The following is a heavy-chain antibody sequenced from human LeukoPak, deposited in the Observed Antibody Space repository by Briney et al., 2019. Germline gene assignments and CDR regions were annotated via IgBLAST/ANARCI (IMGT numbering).Heavy chain of an antibody. CDR1: GFTFSSYW. D-gene: IGHD3-22*01. V-gene: IGHV3-7*01. J-gene: IGHJ5*02. CDR3: ARESYDSSGYDNWFDP. CDR2: IKQDGSEK. Sequence: GGSLRLSCAASGFTFSSYWMSWVRQAPGQGLEWVANIKQDGSEKYYVDSVKGRFTISRDNAKNSLYLQMNSLRAEDTAVYYCARESYDSSGYDNWFDPWGQGTLVTVSS.